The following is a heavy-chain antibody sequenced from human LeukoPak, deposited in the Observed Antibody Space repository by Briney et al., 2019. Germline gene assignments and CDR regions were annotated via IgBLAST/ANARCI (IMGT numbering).Heavy chain of an antibody. J-gene: IGHJ4*02. CDR1: GFTFSSYS. D-gene: IGHD6-13*01. V-gene: IGHV3-48*01. CDR2: ISSSSSTI. CDR3: ANQRASSSWPYFDY. Sequence: PGGSLRLSCAASGFTFSSYSMIWVRQAPGKGLEWVSYISSSSSTIYYADSVKGRFTISRDNSKNTLYLQMNSLRAEDTAVYYCANQRASSSWPYFDYWGQGTLVTVSS.